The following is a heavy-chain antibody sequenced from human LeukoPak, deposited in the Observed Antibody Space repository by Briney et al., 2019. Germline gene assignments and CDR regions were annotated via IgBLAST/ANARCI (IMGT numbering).Heavy chain of an antibody. J-gene: IGHJ4*02. CDR2: MNPNSGNR. CDR3: ARLRTFDH. Sequence: ASVKVSCKASGYTFTSYDINWVRQAPGQGLEWMGWMNPNSGNRGYAQKFQGRVTMTRNTSISTAYMELSGLRSEDTAVYYCARLRTFDHWGQGTLVTVSS. CDR1: GYTFTSYD. V-gene: IGHV1-8*01. D-gene: IGHD1-1*01.